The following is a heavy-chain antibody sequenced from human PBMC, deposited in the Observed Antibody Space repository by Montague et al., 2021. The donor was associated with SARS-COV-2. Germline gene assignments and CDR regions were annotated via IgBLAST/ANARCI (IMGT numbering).Heavy chain of an antibody. CDR2: LYYSTST. Sequence: TLSLTCTVSGGSITSNYYYWIWIRPHPRMDLEWIGYLYYSTSTYPYPSLQIPVTISVDTSQNQFSLKLSSVTAADTAVYYCARARGKNTFFGVFISYFDYWGQGTLVTVSP. D-gene: IGHD3-3*01. V-gene: IGHV4-31*01. CDR3: ARARGKNTFFGVFISYFDY. J-gene: IGHJ4*02. CDR1: GGSITSNYYY.